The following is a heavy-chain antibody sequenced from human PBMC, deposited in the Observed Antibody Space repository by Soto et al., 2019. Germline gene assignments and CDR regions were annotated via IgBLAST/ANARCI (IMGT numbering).Heavy chain of an antibody. V-gene: IGHV4-30-2*01. D-gene: IGHD6-13*01. J-gene: IGHJ5*02. Sequence: SETLSLTCAVSGGSISSGGYTWSWIRQPPGQGLEWIGYIYRSGSTYYNPSLKSRVIISVDRTKNQFSLKLSSVSAADTAGYCCAREIVAADASWLDPWGQGTLGTV. CDR2: IYRSGST. CDR3: AREIVAADASWLDP. CDR1: GGSISSGGYT.